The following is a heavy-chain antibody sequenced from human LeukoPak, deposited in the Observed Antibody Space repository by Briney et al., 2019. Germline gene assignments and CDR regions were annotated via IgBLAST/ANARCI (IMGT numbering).Heavy chain of an antibody. CDR3: AKTPSHLYLVWVWFDP. V-gene: IGHV3-23*01. CDR2: ISGSGGST. J-gene: IGHJ5*02. CDR1: GFTFSSYA. Sequence: PGGSLRLSCAASGFTFSSYAMSWVRQAPGKGLEWVSAISGSGGSTYYADSVKGRFTISRDNSKNTLYLQMNSLRAEDTAVYYCAKTPSHLYLVWVWFDPWGQGTLVTVSS. D-gene: IGHD3-16*01.